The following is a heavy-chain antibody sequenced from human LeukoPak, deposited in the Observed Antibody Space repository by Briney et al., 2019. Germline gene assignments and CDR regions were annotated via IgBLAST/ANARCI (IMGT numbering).Heavy chain of an antibody. J-gene: IGHJ5*02. V-gene: IGHV1-69*13. CDR3: ASSYYDSSGYYYSWFDP. D-gene: IGHD3-22*01. CDR2: IIPIFGTA. Sequence: ASVKVSCKASGGTFSSYAISWVRQAPGQGLEWMGGIIPIFGTANYAQKFQGRVTITADESTSTAYMELSSLRSEDTAVYYCASSYYDSSGYYYSWFDPWGQGTLVTVSS. CDR1: GGTFSSYA.